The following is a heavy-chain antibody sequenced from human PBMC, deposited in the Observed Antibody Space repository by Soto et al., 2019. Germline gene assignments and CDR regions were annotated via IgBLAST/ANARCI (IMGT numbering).Heavy chain of an antibody. V-gene: IGHV1-69*13. CDR2: IIPIFGTA. D-gene: IGHD5-12*01. Sequence: ASVKVSCKASGGTFSSYAISWVRQAPGQGLEWMGGIIPIFGTANYAQKFQGRVTITADESTSTAYMELSSLRSEDTAVYYCARDKGGGGYDQLPYYYYGMDVWGQGTTVTV. J-gene: IGHJ6*02. CDR1: GGTFSSYA. CDR3: ARDKGGGGYDQLPYYYYGMDV.